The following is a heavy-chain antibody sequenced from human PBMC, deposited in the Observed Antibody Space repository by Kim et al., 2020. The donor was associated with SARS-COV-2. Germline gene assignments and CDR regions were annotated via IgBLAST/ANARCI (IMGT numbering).Heavy chain of an antibody. D-gene: IGHD3-3*01. CDR3: ARDQRLSTLFGEFIVGPDYFDY. CDR2: INTNTGNP. V-gene: IGHV7-4-1*02. Sequence: ASVKVSCKASGYTFTSYAMHWVRQAPGQGLEWMGWINTNTGNPTYAQGFKGRFVFSLDTSVSTAYLQMSSLMAEDTAVYYCARDQRLSTLFGEFIVGPDYFDYWGQGTLVTVSS. J-gene: IGHJ4*02. CDR1: GYTFTSYA.